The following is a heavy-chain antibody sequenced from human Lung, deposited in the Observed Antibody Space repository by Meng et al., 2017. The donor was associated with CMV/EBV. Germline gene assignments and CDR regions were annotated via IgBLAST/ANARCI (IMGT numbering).Heavy chain of an antibody. CDR1: GGPMSSTNW. CDR3: ARADKVRFDY. Sequence: QVWLQWPGRGLVRPSGTLPLTCAGSGGPMSSTNWWSWVRQPPGKGLEWIGEIYHSGSTNYNPSLKSRVSISVDKSKNQFSLKLSSVTAADTAVYYCARADKVRFDYWGQGTLVTVSS. V-gene: IGHV4-4*02. J-gene: IGHJ4*02. CDR2: IYHSGST.